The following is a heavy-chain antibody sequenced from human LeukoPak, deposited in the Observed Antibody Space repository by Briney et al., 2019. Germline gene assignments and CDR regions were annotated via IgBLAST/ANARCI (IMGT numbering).Heavy chain of an antibody. V-gene: IGHV3-21*01. CDR3: AREDGENFDY. Sequence: GGSLRLSCAASGFTFSSYGMNWVRQAPGKGLEWVSSIGSSSTSIYYADSVKGRFTISRDNAKNSLYLQMNSLRAEDTAVYYCAREDGENFDYWGQGTLVTVSS. CDR2: IGSSSTSI. CDR1: GFTFSSYG. J-gene: IGHJ4*02. D-gene: IGHD3-10*01.